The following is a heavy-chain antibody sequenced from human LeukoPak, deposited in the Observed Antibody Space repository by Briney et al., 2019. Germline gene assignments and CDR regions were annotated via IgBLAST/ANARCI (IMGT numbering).Heavy chain of an antibody. J-gene: IGHJ3*02. CDR1: GFTFSNYA. CDR3: ARSYRRGAITMLRGVANRGAFDI. V-gene: IGHV3-30*04. Sequence: GGSLRLSCAASGFTFSNYAMHWVRQAPAKGLEWVAVISYDGSNKYYADSVKGRFTIYRATSKNTLYLQMSSLRAEDPAVYYCARSYRRGAITMLRGVANRGAFDIWGQGTMVTVSS. D-gene: IGHD3-10*01. CDR2: ISYDGSNK.